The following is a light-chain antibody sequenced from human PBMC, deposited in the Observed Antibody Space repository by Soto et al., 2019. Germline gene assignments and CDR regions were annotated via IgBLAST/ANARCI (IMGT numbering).Light chain of an antibody. J-gene: IGKJ1*01. CDR3: QQSYTTPPT. CDR1: QSISSF. Sequence: DGQMTQSPSSLSASVGDRVTITCRASQSISSFLNWYQQKPGKAPKLLIYSASTLQSGVPSRFTGSGSGTDVTLTISSLQPEDFATYYCQQSYTTPPTFGQGTKVEIK. CDR2: SAS. V-gene: IGKV1-39*01.